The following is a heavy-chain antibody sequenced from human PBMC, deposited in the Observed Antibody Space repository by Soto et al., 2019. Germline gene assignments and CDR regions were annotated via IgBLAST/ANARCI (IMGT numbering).Heavy chain of an antibody. CDR3: AHYGDYVSDFDY. Sequence: GGSLRLSCAASGFTFSSYAMSWVRQAPGKGLEWVSAISGSGGSTYYAESVKGRFTISRDNSKNTLYLQMNSLRAEDTAVYYCAHYGDYVSDFDYWGQGTLVTVSS. J-gene: IGHJ4*02. CDR2: ISGSGGST. V-gene: IGHV3-23*01. CDR1: GFTFSSYA. D-gene: IGHD4-17*01.